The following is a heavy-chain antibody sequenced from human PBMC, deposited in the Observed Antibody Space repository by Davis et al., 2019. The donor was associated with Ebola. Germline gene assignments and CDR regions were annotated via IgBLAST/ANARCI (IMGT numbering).Heavy chain of an antibody. CDR3: AKDRSPDDCSTTSCPIYYCDY. V-gene: IGHV3-23*01. CDR1: GFTFSNYA. D-gene: IGHD2-2*01. CDR2: ITGSGDNT. Sequence: GESLKISCAVSGFTFSNYAMSWVRQAPGKGLEWVSAITGSGDNTNYAVSVKGRFTISRDNSKNTSYLQMNSLRAEDPAIYYCAKDRSPDDCSTTSCPIYYCDYWGQGTQVTVSS. J-gene: IGHJ4*02.